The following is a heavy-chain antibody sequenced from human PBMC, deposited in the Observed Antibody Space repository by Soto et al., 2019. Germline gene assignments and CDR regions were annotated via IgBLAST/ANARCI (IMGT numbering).Heavy chain of an antibody. CDR2: ISYDGSNK. CDR1: GFTFSSYA. D-gene: IGHD3-10*01. J-gene: IGHJ4*02. Sequence: VQLVESGGGVVQPGRSLRLSCAASGFTFSSYAMHWVRQAPGKGLEWVAVISYDGSNKYYADSVKGRFTISRDNSKNTLYLQMNSLRAEDTAVYYCARDELLWFGERILDYWGQGTLVTVSS. CDR3: ARDELLWFGERILDY. V-gene: IGHV3-30-3*01.